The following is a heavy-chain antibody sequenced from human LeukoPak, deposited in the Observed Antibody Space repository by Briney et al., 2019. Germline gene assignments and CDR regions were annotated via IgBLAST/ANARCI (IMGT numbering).Heavy chain of an antibody. CDR2: IYYSGST. CDR1: GGSISSSSYY. D-gene: IGHD3-22*01. CDR3: ARESYYYDSSGYTFDF. J-gene: IGHJ4*02. V-gene: IGHV4-39*07. Sequence: SETLSLTCTVSGGSISSSSYYWGWIRQPPGKGLEWIGSIYYSGSTYYNPSLKSRVTISVDTSKNQFSLKLSSVTAADTAMYYCARESYYYDSSGYTFDFWGQGTLVTVSS.